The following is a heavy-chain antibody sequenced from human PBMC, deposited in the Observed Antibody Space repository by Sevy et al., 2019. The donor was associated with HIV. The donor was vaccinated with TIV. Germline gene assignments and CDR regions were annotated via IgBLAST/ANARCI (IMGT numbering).Heavy chain of an antibody. V-gene: IGHV4-39*01. CDR3: ARHLRIAGAYYFDY. CDR1: GGSISSSSYY. D-gene: IGHD6-19*01. CDR2: IYYSGST. J-gene: IGHJ4*02. Sequence: SETLSLTCAVSGGSISSSSYYWGWIRQPPGKGLEWIGSIYYSGSTYYNPSLKSRVTISVDTSKNQFSLKLSSVTAADTAVYYCARHLRIAGAYYFDYWGQGTLVTVSS.